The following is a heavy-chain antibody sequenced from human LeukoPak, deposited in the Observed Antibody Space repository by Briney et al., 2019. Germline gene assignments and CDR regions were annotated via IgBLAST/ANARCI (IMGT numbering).Heavy chain of an antibody. CDR1: GGTFSSYA. CDR3: ARDRGSGYSYETPDY. V-gene: IGHV1-69*13. Sequence: SVKVSCKASGGTFSSYAISWVRQAPGQGLDWMGGIIPIFGTANYAQKFQGRVTITADESTSTAYMELSSLRSEDTAVYYCARDRGSGYSYETPDYWGQGTLVTVSS. D-gene: IGHD5-18*01. CDR2: IIPIFGTA. J-gene: IGHJ4*02.